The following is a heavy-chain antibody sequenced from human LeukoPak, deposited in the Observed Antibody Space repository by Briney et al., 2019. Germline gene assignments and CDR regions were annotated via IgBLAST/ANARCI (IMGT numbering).Heavy chain of an antibody. CDR1: GGSISSYY. CDR3: ARAQYSGYDDYYYYMDV. V-gene: IGHV4-59*01. D-gene: IGHD5-12*01. CDR2: IYYSGST. Sequence: SETLSLTCTVPGGSISSYYWSWIRQPPGKGLEWIGYIYYSGSTNYNPSLKSRVTISVDTSKNQFSLKLSSVTAADAAVYYCARAQYSGYDDYYYYMDVWGKGTTVTVSS. J-gene: IGHJ6*03.